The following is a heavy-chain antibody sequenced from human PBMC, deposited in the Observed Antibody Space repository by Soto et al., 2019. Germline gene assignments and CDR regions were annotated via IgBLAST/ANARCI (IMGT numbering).Heavy chain of an antibody. Sequence: SETLSLTCSVSGDSISNSRFYWAWIRQPPGEGLEWIGSIYHTGNAYYNPSLKSRVTISVDTSKNQFSLKLTSVTAADAALYYCARDFFDSSDYTTNWFDPWGQGTLVTDSS. CDR3: ARDFFDSSDYTTNWFDP. V-gene: IGHV4-39*01. CDR1: GDSISNSRFY. J-gene: IGHJ5*02. D-gene: IGHD3-22*01. CDR2: IYHTGNA.